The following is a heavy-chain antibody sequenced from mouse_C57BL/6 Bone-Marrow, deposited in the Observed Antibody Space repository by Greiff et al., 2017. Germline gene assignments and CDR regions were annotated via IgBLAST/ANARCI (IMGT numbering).Heavy chain of an antibody. CDR3: ARGYYVDY. CDR1: GFTFSDYG. Sequence: EVKLVESGGGLVKPGGSLKLSCAASGFTFSDYGIHWVRQAPEKGLEWVAYISSGSSTIYYADTVKGRFTISRDNAKNTLFLQMTSLRSEDTAMYYCARGYYVDYWGQGTTLTVSS. CDR2: ISSGSSTI. V-gene: IGHV5-17*01. J-gene: IGHJ2*01.